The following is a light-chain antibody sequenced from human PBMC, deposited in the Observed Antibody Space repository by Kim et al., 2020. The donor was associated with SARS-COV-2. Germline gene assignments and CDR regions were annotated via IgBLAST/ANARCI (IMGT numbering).Light chain of an antibody. CDR2: RNN. CDR1: SSNIGSNY. V-gene: IGLV1-47*01. CDR3: AAWDDSLSGYL. Sequence: GQSVTISCSGSSSNIGSNYVYWYQQLPGTAPKIRIYRNNQRPSGVPDRFSGSKSGTSASLAISGLRSEDEADYYCAAWDDSLSGYLFGTGTKVTVL. J-gene: IGLJ1*01.